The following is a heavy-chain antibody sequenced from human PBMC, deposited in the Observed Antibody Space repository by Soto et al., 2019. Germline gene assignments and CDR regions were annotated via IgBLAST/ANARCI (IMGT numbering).Heavy chain of an antibody. CDR3: ARGGTPIDY. Sequence: QVQLVQSGAEVKKPGASVKVSCKASGYTFTNFGISWVRQAPGQGLEWMGWISAYNGNTNYAQNFQVRVTMTKQTSTSTAYMELRILRSADTAVYYSARGGTPIDYWGQGTLVTVSS. CDR2: ISAYNGNT. V-gene: IGHV1-18*01. J-gene: IGHJ4*02. D-gene: IGHD3-16*01. CDR1: GYTFTNFG.